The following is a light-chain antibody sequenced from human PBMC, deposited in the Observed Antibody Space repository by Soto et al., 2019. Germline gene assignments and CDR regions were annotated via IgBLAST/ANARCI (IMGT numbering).Light chain of an antibody. CDR1: SFNIGNNY. CDR3: GTWDSSLSSVV. V-gene: IGLV1-51*02. J-gene: IGLJ2*01. CDR2: ENN. Sequence: QSVLTQPPSVSAAPGQRVTISCSGSSFNIGNNYVSWYQQLPGTAPKLLIYENNKRPSGIPGRFSGSKSGTSATLGITGLQTGDEADYYCGTWDSSLSSVVFGGGTKVTAL.